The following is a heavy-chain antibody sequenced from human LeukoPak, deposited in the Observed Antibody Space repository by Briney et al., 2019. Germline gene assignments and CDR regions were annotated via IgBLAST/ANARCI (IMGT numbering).Heavy chain of an antibody. CDR1: GYTFTGYY. CDR2: INPNSGGT. J-gene: IGHJ4*02. V-gene: IGHV1-2*02. CDR3: ARALRYFAWCTNY. Sequence: ASVKVSCKASGYTFTGYYMHWVRQTPGQGLEWMGWINPNSGGTNYAQKFQGRVTMTRDTSISTAYMELSRLRSDDTAVYYCARALRYFAWCTNYWGQGTLVTVSS. D-gene: IGHD3-9*01.